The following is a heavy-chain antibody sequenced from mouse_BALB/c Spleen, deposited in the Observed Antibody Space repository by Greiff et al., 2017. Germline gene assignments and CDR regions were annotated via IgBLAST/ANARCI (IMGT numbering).Heavy chain of an antibody. CDR3: TIYYGSLFAY. CDR1: GYTFTSYW. V-gene: IGHV1-5*01. D-gene: IGHD1-1*01. J-gene: IGHJ3*01. Sequence: EVQLQQSGTVLARPGASVKMSCKASGYTFTSYWMHWVKQRPGQGLEWIGAIYPGNSDTSYNQKFKGKAKLTAVTSTSTAYMELSSLTNEDSAVYYCTIYYGSLFAYWGQGTLVTVSA. CDR2: IYPGNSDT.